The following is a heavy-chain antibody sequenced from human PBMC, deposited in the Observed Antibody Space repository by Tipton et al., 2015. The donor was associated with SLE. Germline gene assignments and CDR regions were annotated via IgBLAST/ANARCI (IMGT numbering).Heavy chain of an antibody. Sequence: QLVQSGAEVKKPGESLKISCKGSGYSFINYWIGWVRQMPGKGLEWMGILNPVDSDTRYSPSFRGQVTISADKSISTTYLQWNNLKASDTAMYYCARWDYTSSWYSGYFDYWGQGTLVTVSS. CDR3: ARWDYTSSWYSGYFDY. CDR1: GYSFINYW. D-gene: IGHD6-13*01. V-gene: IGHV5-51*03. CDR2: LNPVDSDT. J-gene: IGHJ4*02.